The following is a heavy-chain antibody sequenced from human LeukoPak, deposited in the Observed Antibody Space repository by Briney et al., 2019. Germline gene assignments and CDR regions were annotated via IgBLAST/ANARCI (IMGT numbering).Heavy chain of an antibody. CDR3: ARDGKGRNRIGYYFDY. CDR2: ISGSGGST. CDR1: GFTFSSYA. Sequence: GGSLRLSCAASGFTFSSYAMSWVRQAPGKGLEWVAAISGSGGSTYYADSVKGRFTISRDNSKNTLYLQMNSLRAEDTAVYYCARDGKGRNRIGYYFDYWGQGTLVTASS. D-gene: IGHD3-10*01. J-gene: IGHJ4*02. V-gene: IGHV3-23*01.